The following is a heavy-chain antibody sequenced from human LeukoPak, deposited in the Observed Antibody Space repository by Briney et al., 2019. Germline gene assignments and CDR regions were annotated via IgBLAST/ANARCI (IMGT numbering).Heavy chain of an antibody. CDR1: GYTFTGYY. CDR3: ARGYCSSTSCYVHFDY. D-gene: IGHD2-2*01. Sequence: GASVTVSCKASGYTFTGYYMHWVRPAPGQGLEWMGWINPNSGGTNYAQKFQGRVTMTRDTSISTAYMELSRLRSDDTAVYYCARGYCSSTSCYVHFDYWGQGTLVTVSS. V-gene: IGHV1-2*02. J-gene: IGHJ4*02. CDR2: INPNSGGT.